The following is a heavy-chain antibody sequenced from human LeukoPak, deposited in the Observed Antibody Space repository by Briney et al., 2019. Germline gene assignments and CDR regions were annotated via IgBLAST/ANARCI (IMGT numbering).Heavy chain of an antibody. CDR1: GFTFDDYA. D-gene: IGHD3-22*01. J-gene: IGHJ4*02. CDR2: IRWNSGSI. CDR3: AKGIYYDSSGYLDY. Sequence: GGSLRLSCAASGFTFDDYAMHWVRHAPGKGLEWVSGIRWNSGSIGYADSVKGRFTISRDNAKNSLYLQMNSLRAEDMALYYCAKGIYYDSSGYLDYWGQGTLVTVSS. V-gene: IGHV3-9*03.